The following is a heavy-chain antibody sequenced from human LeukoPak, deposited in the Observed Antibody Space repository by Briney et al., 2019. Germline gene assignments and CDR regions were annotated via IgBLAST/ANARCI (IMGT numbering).Heavy chain of an antibody. CDR3: ARAVYVNYYGSGSYWNY. CDR2: INHSGST. CDR1: GGSFSGFY. D-gene: IGHD3-10*01. Sequence: PSETLSLTCAVYGGSFSGFYWSWIRQPPGKGLEWIGEINHSGSTNYNPSLKSRVTISVDTSKKQLSLKLSSVTAADTAVYYCARAVYVNYYGSGSYWNYWGQGTLVTVSS. J-gene: IGHJ4*02. V-gene: IGHV4-34*01.